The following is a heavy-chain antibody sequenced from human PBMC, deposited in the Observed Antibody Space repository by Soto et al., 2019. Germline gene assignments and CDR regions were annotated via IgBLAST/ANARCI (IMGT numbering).Heavy chain of an antibody. J-gene: IGHJ4*02. Sequence: PGGSLRLSCEASGFIFTNFWMHWVRQVPGKGLVWVSRIDTSGNGSYYADSVKGRFTISRDNSKNTLYLHMNSLRAGDAAVYYCTKGQTTVSMSDYWGQGTLVIVSS. D-gene: IGHD4-17*01. CDR2: IDTSGNGS. CDR3: TKGQTTVSMSDY. V-gene: IGHV3-74*01. CDR1: GFIFTNFW.